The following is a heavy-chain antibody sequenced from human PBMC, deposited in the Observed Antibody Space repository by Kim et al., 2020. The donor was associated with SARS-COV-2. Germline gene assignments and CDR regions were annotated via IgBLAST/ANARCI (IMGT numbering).Heavy chain of an antibody. Sequence: GGSLRLSCAASGFTFSDYYMSWIRQAPGKGLEWVSYISSSGSTIYYADSVKGRFTISRDNAKNSLYLQMNSLRAEDTAVYYCASAGTMVRPLPDYWGQGTLVTVSS. V-gene: IGHV3-11*01. CDR3: ASAGTMVRPLPDY. D-gene: IGHD3-10*01. J-gene: IGHJ4*02. CDR1: GFTFSDYY. CDR2: ISSSGSTI.